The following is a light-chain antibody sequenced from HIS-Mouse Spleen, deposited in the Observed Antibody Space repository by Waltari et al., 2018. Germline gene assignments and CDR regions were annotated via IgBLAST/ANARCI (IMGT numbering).Light chain of an antibody. Sequence: QSALTQPRSVSGSPGQSVTISCTGTSSDVGGYNYVSWYQQHPGKAPKLMIYDVSKRPSVVPFRLSGSKSGNTASLTISGLQAEDEADYYCCSYAGSYTWVFGGGTKLTVL. CDR1: SSDVGGYNY. V-gene: IGLV2-11*01. CDR2: DVS. CDR3: CSYAGSYTWV. J-gene: IGLJ3*02.